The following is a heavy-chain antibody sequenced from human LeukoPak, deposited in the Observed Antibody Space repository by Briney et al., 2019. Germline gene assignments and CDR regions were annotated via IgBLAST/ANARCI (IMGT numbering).Heavy chain of an antibody. CDR3: ARDRPSRRAAAGDFDY. Sequence: GGSLGLSCAASGFTFSSYWMSWVRQAPGKGLEWVANIKQDGSEKYYVDSVKGRFTISRDNAKNSLYLQMNSLRAEDTAVYYCARDRPSRRAAAGDFDYWGQGTLVTVSS. J-gene: IGHJ4*02. D-gene: IGHD6-13*01. CDR2: IKQDGSEK. V-gene: IGHV3-7*01. CDR1: GFTFSSYW.